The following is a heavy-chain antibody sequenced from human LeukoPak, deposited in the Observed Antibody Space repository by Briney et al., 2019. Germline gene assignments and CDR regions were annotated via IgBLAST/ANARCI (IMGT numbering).Heavy chain of an antibody. V-gene: IGHV3-23*01. CDR1: GFTFSSYA. CDR3: AKDRNIAVAGIC. D-gene: IGHD6-19*01. CDR2: ISGSGGST. J-gene: IGHJ4*02. Sequence: GGSLRLSCAASGFTFSSYAMSWVRQAPGKGLEWVSAISGSGGSTYYADSVKGRFTISRDNPKNTLYLQMNSLRAEDTAVYYCAKDRNIAVAGICWGQGTLVTVSS.